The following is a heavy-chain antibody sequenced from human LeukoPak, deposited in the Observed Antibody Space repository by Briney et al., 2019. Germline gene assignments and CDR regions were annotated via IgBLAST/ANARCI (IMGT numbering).Heavy chain of an antibody. CDR1: GGSISSYY. Sequence: SVTLSLTCTVSGGSISSYYRSWIRQPTGKGLEWIGYFYTSGSTIYNPSLKSRVTISVDTSKNQFSLNLSSVTAADTAVYYCARRGAAAGTSVLPFDIWGQGTMVTVSP. CDR2: FYTSGST. CDR3: ARRGAAAGTSVLPFDI. V-gene: IGHV4-4*09. D-gene: IGHD6-13*01. J-gene: IGHJ3*02.